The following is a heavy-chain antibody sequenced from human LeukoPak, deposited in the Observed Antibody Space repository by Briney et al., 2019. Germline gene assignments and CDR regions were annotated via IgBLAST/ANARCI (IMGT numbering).Heavy chain of an antibody. Sequence: GGSLRLSCAASGFTFYYYAMHWVRHAPGKGLEGVSLISGDGSITYYADSVKGRFTISRDNSKNSLYLQMNSLRAEDTALYYCATTVTTVGAFDIWGQGTMVTVSS. D-gene: IGHD4-17*01. CDR3: ATTVTTVGAFDI. J-gene: IGHJ3*02. CDR1: GFTFYYYA. V-gene: IGHV3-43*02. CDR2: ISGDGSIT.